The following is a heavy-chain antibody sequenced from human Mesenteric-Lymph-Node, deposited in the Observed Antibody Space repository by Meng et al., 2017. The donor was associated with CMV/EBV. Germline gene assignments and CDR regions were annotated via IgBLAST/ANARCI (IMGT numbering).Heavy chain of an antibody. J-gene: IGHJ4*02. Sequence: GESLKISCAASGFTLSSHAMNWVRQAPGKGLEWVSVLYSGGGGTNYADSVKGRFTVSRDDSKNTLYLQMNSLRAEDTAVYYCAKDSYSKGDYWGQGTLVTVSS. CDR3: AKDSYSKGDY. CDR2: LYSGGGGT. D-gene: IGHD4-11*01. V-gene: IGHV3-23*03. CDR1: GFTLSSHA.